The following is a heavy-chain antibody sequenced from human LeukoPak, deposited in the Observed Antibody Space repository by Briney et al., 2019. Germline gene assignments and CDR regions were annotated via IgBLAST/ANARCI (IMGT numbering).Heavy chain of an antibody. CDR2: IYYSGST. D-gene: IGHD7-27*01. CDR3: ARSNWGLVAFDI. Sequence: SETLSLTCIVSGGSISSYYWSWIRQPPGKRLEWIGYIYYSGSTKYNPSLKSRVTLSVDKSKNQFSLKLRSVTAADTAVYYCARSNWGLVAFDIWGQGTMVTVSS. CDR1: GGSISSYY. J-gene: IGHJ3*02. V-gene: IGHV4-59*01.